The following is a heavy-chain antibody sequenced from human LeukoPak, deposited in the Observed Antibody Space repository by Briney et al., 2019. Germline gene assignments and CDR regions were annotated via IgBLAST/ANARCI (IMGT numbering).Heavy chain of an antibody. CDR1: GFTFSSYG. Sequence: GRALRLSCAASGFTFSSYGMRWVRQAPGKGLEWVAVIWYDGSNKYYADSVKGRFTISRDNSNNTLYLQMNSLRAEDTAVYYCARPAHVGATTRAFDIWGRGTMVTVSS. J-gene: IGHJ3*02. V-gene: IGHV3-33*01. CDR3: ARPAHVGATTRAFDI. CDR2: IWYDGSNK. D-gene: IGHD1-26*01.